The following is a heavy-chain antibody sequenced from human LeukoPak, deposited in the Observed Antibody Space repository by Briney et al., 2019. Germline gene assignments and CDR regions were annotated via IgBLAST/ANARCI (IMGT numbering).Heavy chain of an antibody. Sequence: SETLSLTCTVSGGSISSSSYYWGWIRQPPGTGLEWIGSFHYSGSIYYNPSLKSRVTISVDTSKNQFSLKLSPVTAADTAVYYCARGTGFSALFDYWGQGTLVTVSS. V-gene: IGHV4-39*01. D-gene: IGHD3/OR15-3a*01. CDR1: GGSISSSSYY. J-gene: IGHJ4*02. CDR3: ARGTGFSALFDY. CDR2: FHYSGSI.